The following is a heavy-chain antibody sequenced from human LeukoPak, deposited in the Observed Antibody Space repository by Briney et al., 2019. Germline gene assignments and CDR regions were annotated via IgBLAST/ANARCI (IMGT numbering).Heavy chain of an antibody. V-gene: IGHV3-48*03. Sequence: PWGSLRLSCSASGXRFSSYEMNWVRQAPGKGLEWVSYISSSGSTIYYADSMKGRFTISRDNAKNSLYLQMNSLRAEDTAVYYCARGSWIDGLGSYYDDYWGQGTLVIVSS. D-gene: IGHD3-10*01. CDR1: GXRFSSYE. CDR2: ISSSGSTI. J-gene: IGHJ4*02. CDR3: ARGSWIDGLGSYYDDY.